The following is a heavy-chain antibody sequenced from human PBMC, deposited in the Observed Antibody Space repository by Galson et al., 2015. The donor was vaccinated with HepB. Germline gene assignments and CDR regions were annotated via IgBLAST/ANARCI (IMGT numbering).Heavy chain of an antibody. J-gene: IGHJ4*02. D-gene: IGHD3-10*01. CDR1: GASTRSTSYY. CDR2: GYHNGDT. CDR3: ARHILDTSAFFDS. Sequence: ETLSLTCGVSGASTRSTSYYWGWIRQSPGKGLEWIGTGYHNGDTYYDPSLKSRVTISLDTSRNQFSLNLKSVTAADTAVYYCARHILDTSAFFDSWGQGALVIVSS. V-gene: IGHV4-39*01.